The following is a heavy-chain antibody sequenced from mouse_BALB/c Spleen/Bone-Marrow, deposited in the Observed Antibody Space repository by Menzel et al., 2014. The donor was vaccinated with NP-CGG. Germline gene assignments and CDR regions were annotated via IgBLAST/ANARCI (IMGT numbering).Heavy chain of an antibody. CDR3: TRGLEYAVDY. CDR2: INPYNGGT. CDR1: GYSFTGYT. J-gene: IGHJ4*01. D-gene: IGHD2-13*01. Sequence: VQLKESGPELVKPGASMKISCKAYGYSFTGYTMNWVKQSHGKNLEWIGLINPYNGGTSYNQKFKDKATLTVDKSSSTAYIELLSLTSEDSAVYYCTRGLEYAVDYWGQRTSVTVSS. V-gene: IGHV1-26*01.